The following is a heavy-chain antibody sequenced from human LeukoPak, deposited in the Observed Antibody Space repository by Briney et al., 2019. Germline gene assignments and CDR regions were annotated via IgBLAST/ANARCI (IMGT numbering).Heavy chain of an antibody. J-gene: IGHJ5*02. CDR3: ARGGIAAAGQFDP. CDR1: GGFISMSSDD. Sequence: SETLSLTWPVAGGFISMSSDDWGWIRQTPGKGPEWIGSIYYGGSTYYNPSLKSRVTISVETSKNQFSLKLSSVTAANTAVYYCARGGIAAAGQFDPWGQGTLVTVSS. D-gene: IGHD6-13*01. V-gene: IGHV4-39*01. CDR2: IYYGGST.